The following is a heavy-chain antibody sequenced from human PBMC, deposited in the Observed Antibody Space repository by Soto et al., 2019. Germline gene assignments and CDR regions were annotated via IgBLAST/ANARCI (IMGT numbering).Heavy chain of an antibody. D-gene: IGHD2-21*02. CDR1: GFTFSSYS. V-gene: IGHV3-21*01. CDR2: ISSSSSYI. Sequence: PGGSLRLSCAASGFTFSSYSMNWVRQAPGKGLEWVSSISSSSSYIYYADSVKGRFTISRDNAKNSLYLQMNSLRAEDTAVYYFAREGVVVTAQRAFDIWGQGTMVTVSS. J-gene: IGHJ3*02. CDR3: AREGVVVTAQRAFDI.